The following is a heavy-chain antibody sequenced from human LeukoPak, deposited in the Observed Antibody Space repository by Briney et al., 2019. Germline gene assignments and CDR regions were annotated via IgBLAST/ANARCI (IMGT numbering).Heavy chain of an antibody. V-gene: IGHV3-7*03. CDR2: IKQDGSEK. Sequence: PGGSLRLSCAASGFTFSSYWMTWVRQAPGKGLEWVANIKQDGSEKYYVDSVKGRFTISRDNAKNSLYLQMNSLRAEDTAVYYCARGTYGGKDDKLGYFDYWGQGTLVTVSS. D-gene: IGHD4-23*01. CDR1: GFTFSSYW. J-gene: IGHJ4*02. CDR3: ARGTYGGKDDKLGYFDY.